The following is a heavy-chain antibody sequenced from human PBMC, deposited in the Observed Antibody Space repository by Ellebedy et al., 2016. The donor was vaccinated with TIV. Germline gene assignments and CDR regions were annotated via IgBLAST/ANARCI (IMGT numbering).Heavy chain of an antibody. CDR1: GGSISSYY. Sequence: SETLSLXXTVPGGSISSYYWSWIRQPPGKGLEWIGYIYYSGSTNYNPSLKSRVTISVDTSKNQFSLKLSSVTAADTAVYYCARARAVASYWYFDLWGRGTLVTVSS. CDR3: ARARAVASYWYFDL. D-gene: IGHD6-19*01. V-gene: IGHV4-59*01. CDR2: IYYSGST. J-gene: IGHJ2*01.